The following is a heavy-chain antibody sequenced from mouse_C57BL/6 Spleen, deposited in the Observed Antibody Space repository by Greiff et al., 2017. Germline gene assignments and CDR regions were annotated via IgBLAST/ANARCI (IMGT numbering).Heavy chain of an antibody. J-gene: IGHJ3*01. D-gene: IGHD2-5*01. Sequence: EVMLVESGGDLVKPGGSLTLSCAASGFTFSSYGMSWVRQTPDKRLEWVATISSGGSYTYYPYSVKWRFTISSDNAKNTLYLQMSILKSEDTAMYYCAIHPLYSNLVWFAYWGQGTLVTVSA. CDR3: AIHPLYSNLVWFAY. CDR2: ISSGGSYT. CDR1: GFTFSSYG. V-gene: IGHV5-6*01.